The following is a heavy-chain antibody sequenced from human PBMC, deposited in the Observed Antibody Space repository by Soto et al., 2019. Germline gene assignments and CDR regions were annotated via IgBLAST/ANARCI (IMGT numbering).Heavy chain of an antibody. D-gene: IGHD3-10*01. CDR2: IYYSGST. CDR1: NGSISSYY. J-gene: IGHJ4*02. V-gene: IGHV4-59*08. CDR3: ARPGNYYGSGSHFDY. Sequence: SETLSLNWTVSNGSISSYYWSWIWQPPGKGLEWIGYIYYSGSTNYNPSLQSRVTISVDTSKNQFSLKLSSVTAADTAVYYCARPGNYYGSGSHFDYWGQRTPVTVSS.